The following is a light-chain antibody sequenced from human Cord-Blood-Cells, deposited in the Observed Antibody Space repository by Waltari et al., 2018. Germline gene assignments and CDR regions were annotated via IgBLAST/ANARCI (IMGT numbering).Light chain of an antibody. Sequence: QSALTQPASVSGSPAQSITISCPGTSSDVGSYNLVSWYQQHPGKAPKLMIYEGSKRPSGVSNRFSGSKSGNTASLTISGLQAEDEADYYCCSYAGSVVFGGGTKLTVL. CDR2: EGS. J-gene: IGLJ2*01. V-gene: IGLV2-23*01. CDR1: SSDVGSYNL. CDR3: CSYAGSVV.